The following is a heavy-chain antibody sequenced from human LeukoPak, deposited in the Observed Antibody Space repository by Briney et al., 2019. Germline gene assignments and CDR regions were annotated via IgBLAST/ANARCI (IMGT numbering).Heavy chain of an antibody. V-gene: IGHV1-18*01. J-gene: IGHJ4*02. CDR3: AREQDIGMVSALDY. CDR2: ISAYNGNT. D-gene: IGHD5-18*01. CDR1: GYTFTSYG. Sequence: PGASVKVSCKASGYTFTSYGISWVRQAPGQGLEWMGWISAYNGNTNYAQKFQGRVTMTRDTSISTAYMELSRLRSDDTAVYYCAREQDIGMVSALDYWGQGTLVTVSS.